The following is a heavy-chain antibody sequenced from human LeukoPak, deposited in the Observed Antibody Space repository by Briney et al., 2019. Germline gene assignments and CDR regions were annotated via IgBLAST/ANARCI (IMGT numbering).Heavy chain of an antibody. CDR3: ARGRSVGYCSSTSCRPKKYYYYMDV. V-gene: IGHV4-34*01. Sequence: TSETLSLTCAVYGGSFSGYYWSWIRQPPGKGLEWIGEINHSGSTNYNPSLKSRVTISVDTSKNQFSLKLSSVTAADTAVYYCARGRSVGYCSSTSCRPKKYYYYMDVWGKGTTVTVSS. J-gene: IGHJ6*03. D-gene: IGHD2-2*01. CDR2: INHSGST. CDR1: GGSFSGYY.